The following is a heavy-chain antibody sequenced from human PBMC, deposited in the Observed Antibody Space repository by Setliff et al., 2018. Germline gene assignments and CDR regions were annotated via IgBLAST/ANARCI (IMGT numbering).Heavy chain of an antibody. CDR1: GGSMSSGPNY. CDR2: IYHTGTT. J-gene: IGHJ4*02. CDR3: ARDYGPNDY. Sequence: SETLSLTCTVSGGSMSSGPNYWSWIRQPPGKGLEWIGSIYHTGTTYYNPSLKSRVTISVDTSKNQFSLRLSSVTAADTAVYFCARDYGPNDYWGQGSLVT. D-gene: IGHD3-16*01. V-gene: IGHV4-39*07.